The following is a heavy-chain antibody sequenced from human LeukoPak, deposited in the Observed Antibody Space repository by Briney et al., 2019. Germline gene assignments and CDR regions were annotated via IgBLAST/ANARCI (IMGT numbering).Heavy chain of an antibody. Sequence: GGSLRLSCAASGFIFSTFWMSWVRQAPGKGLEWVANIKQDGSEKYYVDSVKGRFTISRDNAKNSLYLQMNSLRAEDTAVYYCARGHFYFDYWGQGTLVTASS. CDR3: ARGHFYFDY. V-gene: IGHV3-7*01. J-gene: IGHJ4*02. CDR1: GFIFSTFW. CDR2: IKQDGSEK.